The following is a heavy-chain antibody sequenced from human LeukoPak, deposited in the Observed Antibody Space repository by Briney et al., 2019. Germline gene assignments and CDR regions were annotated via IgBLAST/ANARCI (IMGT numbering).Heavy chain of an antibody. Sequence: GASVKVSCKASGGTFSSYAISWVRQAPGQGLEWMGGIIPIFGTANYAQKFQGRVTITADESTSTAYMELSSLRSEDTAVYYCASGGGIVVVPAALMQYNWFDPWGQGTLVTVSS. V-gene: IGHV1-69*13. J-gene: IGHJ5*02. CDR3: ASGGGIVVVPAALMQYNWFDP. CDR2: IIPIFGTA. CDR1: GGTFSSYA. D-gene: IGHD2-2*01.